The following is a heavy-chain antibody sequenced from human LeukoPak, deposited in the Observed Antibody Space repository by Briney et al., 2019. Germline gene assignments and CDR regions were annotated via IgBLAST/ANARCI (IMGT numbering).Heavy chain of an antibody. CDR1: GGSFSGYY. CDR3: AGFSTVTTFDY. J-gene: IGHJ4*02. D-gene: IGHD4-17*01. CDR2: INHSGST. Sequence: PSETLSLTCVVYGGSFSGYYWSWIRQPPGKGLEWIGEINHSGSTNYNPSLKSRVTISVDTSKNQFSLKLSSVTAADTAVYYCAGFSTVTTFDYWGQGTLVTVSS. V-gene: IGHV4-34*01.